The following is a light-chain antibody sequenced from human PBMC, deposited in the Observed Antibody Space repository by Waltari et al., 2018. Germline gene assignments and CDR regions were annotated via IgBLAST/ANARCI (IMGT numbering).Light chain of an antibody. V-gene: IGKV1-39*01. CDR2: AAS. J-gene: IGKJ4*01. Sequence: DIQMTQSPASLSASVGDRVTITCRASHNIYNYLNWFHQKPGKAPKLLIYAASRLQRGVPSRFSVSRSETEFTLTIRSLQPEDLGSYYCQQSFSVPVTFGGGTKVEIK. CDR1: HNIYNY. CDR3: QQSFSVPVT.